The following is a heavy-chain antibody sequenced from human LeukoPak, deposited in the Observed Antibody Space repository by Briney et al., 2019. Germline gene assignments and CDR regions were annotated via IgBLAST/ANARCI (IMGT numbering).Heavy chain of an antibody. CDR2: ISWNSGTI. CDR1: GFTFDNYA. CDR3: ARAYTARSLAGKKEFFQH. J-gene: IGHJ1*01. D-gene: IGHD6-19*01. Sequence: SLRLSWAASGFTFDNYAMNWVRQVPGKGLEWSSLISWNSGTIGYAYSVKGRFTISRDNANKFLYLRMNSLIAEDTALYYCARAYTARSLAGKKEFFQHWGQGTLVTVSS. V-gene: IGHV3-9*01.